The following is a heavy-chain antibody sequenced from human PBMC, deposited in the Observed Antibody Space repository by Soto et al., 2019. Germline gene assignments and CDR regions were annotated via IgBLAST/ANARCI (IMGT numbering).Heavy chain of an antibody. Sequence: GSGHTLVNPTETLTLTCTVSGFSLSNARMGVSWIRQPPGKALEWLAHIFWNDETSYSPSLRSRLTISKDTSKSQVVLTMTNMDPVDTATYYCARPAHSSSWLSFSYWGQGTLVTVSS. CDR2: IFWNDET. V-gene: IGHV2-26*01. CDR3: ARPAHSSSWLSFSY. CDR1: GFSLSNARMG. J-gene: IGHJ4*02. D-gene: IGHD6-13*01.